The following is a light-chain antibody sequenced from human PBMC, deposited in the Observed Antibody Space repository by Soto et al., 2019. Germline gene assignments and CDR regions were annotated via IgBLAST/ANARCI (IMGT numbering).Light chain of an antibody. V-gene: IGKV1-5*03. CDR2: KAS. CDR3: QQYNSYPIT. J-gene: IGKJ5*01. CDR1: QSISSW. Sequence: DLQMTQSPSTLSASVGDRVTITCRASQSISSWLAWYQQKPGKAPKSLIYKASSLESGVPSRFSGGGSGTEFTLTISSLQTDDFATYYCQQYNSYPITFGQGTRLDIK.